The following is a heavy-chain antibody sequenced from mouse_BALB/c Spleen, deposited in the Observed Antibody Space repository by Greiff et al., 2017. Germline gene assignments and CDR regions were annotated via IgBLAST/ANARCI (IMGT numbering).Heavy chain of an antibody. D-gene: IGHD1-1*01. V-gene: IGHV1-5*01. CDR1: GYTFTSYW. Sequence: VQLQQSGTVLARPGASVKMSCKASGYTFTSYWMHWVKQRPGQGLEWIGAIDPGNSDTSYNQKFKGKAKLTAVTSTSTAYMELSSLTNEDSAVYYCTRKDYGSSFYFDYWGQGTTLTVSS. CDR3: TRKDYGSSFYFDY. J-gene: IGHJ2*01. CDR2: IDPGNSDT.